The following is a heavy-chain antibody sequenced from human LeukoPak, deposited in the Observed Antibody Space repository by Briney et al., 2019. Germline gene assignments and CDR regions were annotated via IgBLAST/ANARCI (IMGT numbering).Heavy chain of an antibody. CDR2: ISSSGSTI. J-gene: IGHJ4*02. V-gene: IGHV3-48*03. D-gene: IGHD6-13*01. Sequence: PGGSLRLSCAASGFTFSSYEMNWVRQAPGKGLEWVSYISSSGSTIYYADSVKGRFTISRDNAKNSLYLQMNSLRAEDTAVYYCARDYSSSSGDLGYWGQGTLVTVSS. CDR3: ARDYSSSSGDLGY. CDR1: GFTFSSYE.